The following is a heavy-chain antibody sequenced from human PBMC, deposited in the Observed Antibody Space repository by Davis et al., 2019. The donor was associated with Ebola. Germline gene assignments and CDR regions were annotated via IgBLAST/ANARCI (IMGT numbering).Heavy chain of an antibody. V-gene: IGHV4-59*01. J-gene: IGHJ6*02. CDR3: ARDVRNTAFYGLDV. CDR1: GGSINTYY. D-gene: IGHD5-18*01. Sequence: MPSETLSLTCTVSGGSINTYYWSWIRQPPGKGLEWIAYIHHSGSTDYHPSLKSRVTMSLDTSKNQFSLKLSSVTIADTAVYYCARDVRNTAFYGLDVWGQGTTVTVSS. CDR2: IHHSGST.